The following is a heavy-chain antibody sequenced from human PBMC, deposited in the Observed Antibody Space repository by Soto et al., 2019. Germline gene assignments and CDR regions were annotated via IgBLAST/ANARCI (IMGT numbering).Heavy chain of an antibody. V-gene: IGHV3-30*18. CDR2: ISYDGSNK. Sequence: LRLSCAASGFTFSSYGMHWVRQAPGKGLEWVAVISYDGSNKYYADSVKGRFTISRDNSKNTLYLQMNSLRAEDTAVYYCAKDQIGYGYAFDIWGKGTMVTVS. J-gene: IGHJ3*02. D-gene: IGHD5-18*01. CDR3: AKDQIGYGYAFDI. CDR1: GFTFSSYG.